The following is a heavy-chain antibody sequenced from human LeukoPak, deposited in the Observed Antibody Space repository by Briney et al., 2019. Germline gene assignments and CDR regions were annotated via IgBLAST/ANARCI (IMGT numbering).Heavy chain of an antibody. V-gene: IGHV4-4*07. CDR3: ARDPNGYNSGWSFDP. D-gene: IGHD6-19*01. J-gene: IGHJ5*02. Sequence: SSETLSLTCTVSGDSINSYYWSWIRQPAEKGLEWIGRIHTSGRTNYNPSLKSRVTISVDTSKNQFSLKLSSVTAADTAVYYCARDPNGYNSGWSFDPWGQGTLVTVSS. CDR2: IHTSGRT. CDR1: GDSINSYY.